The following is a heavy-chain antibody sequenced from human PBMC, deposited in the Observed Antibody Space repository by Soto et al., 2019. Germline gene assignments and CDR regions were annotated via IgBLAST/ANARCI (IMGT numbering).Heavy chain of an antibody. Sequence: ETLSLICTVSGGAISRYYWSWIRQPPGKGLEWIGYMYNTGSTVYNPSFKSRVTISVDTSKNQFSLKLNSVTAADTAVYYCARDLWGYCGTDCFPLDVWGQGTTVTVSS. CDR2: MYNTGST. CDR1: GGAISRYY. D-gene: IGHD2-21*02. J-gene: IGHJ6*02. CDR3: ARDLWGYCGTDCFPLDV. V-gene: IGHV4-59*01.